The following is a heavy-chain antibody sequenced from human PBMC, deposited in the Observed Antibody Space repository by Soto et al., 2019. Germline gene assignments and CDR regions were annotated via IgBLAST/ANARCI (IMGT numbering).Heavy chain of an antibody. D-gene: IGHD6-19*01. V-gene: IGHV3-9*01. CDR3: AKDRVAVAVSREFDP. CDR2: ISWNSGSI. CDR1: GFTFSSYG. Sequence: PGGSLRLCCAASGFTFSSYGMHWVRQAPGKGLEWVSGISWNSGSIGYADSVKGRFTISRDNAKNSLYLQMNSLRAEDTALYYCAKDRVAVAVSREFDPWGQGTLVTVSS. J-gene: IGHJ5*02.